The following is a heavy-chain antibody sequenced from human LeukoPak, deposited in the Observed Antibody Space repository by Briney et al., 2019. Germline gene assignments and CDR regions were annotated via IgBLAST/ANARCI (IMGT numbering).Heavy chain of an antibody. J-gene: IGHJ6*02. Sequence: SETLSLTCTVSGGSISSYYWGWIRQPPGKGLEYIGYIYYSGTTNYNPSLESRVTISVAMSKNQFSLNVSSVTAADTAVYFCARFRGAGYYYYGMDVWGQGTTVTVSS. V-gene: IGHV4-59*01. CDR1: GGSISSYY. D-gene: IGHD3-10*01. CDR3: ARFRGAGYYYYGMDV. CDR2: IYYSGTT.